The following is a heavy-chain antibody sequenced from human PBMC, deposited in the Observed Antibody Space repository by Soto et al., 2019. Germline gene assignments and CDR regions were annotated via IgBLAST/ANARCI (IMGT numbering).Heavy chain of an antibody. J-gene: IGHJ4*02. V-gene: IGHV4-39*07. D-gene: IGHD6-13*01. CDR2: IYYSGST. CDR3: ASSHAGAHITAAVH. CDR1: GGSVSSSSCY. Sequence: SETLSLTCTVSGGSVSSSSCYWGWIRQPPGKGLEWIGSIYYSGSTYYNPSLKSRVTISVDTSKNQFSLKLSSVTAADTAVYYCASSHAGAHITAAVHWGQGTLVTVSS.